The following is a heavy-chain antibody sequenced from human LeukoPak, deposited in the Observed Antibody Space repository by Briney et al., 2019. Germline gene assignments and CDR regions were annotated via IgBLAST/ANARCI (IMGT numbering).Heavy chain of an antibody. J-gene: IGHJ5*02. Sequence: HPGGSLRLSCAASGFTFSNYWMSWVRQAPGKGLEWVANIKQDSSEKYYMDSVKGRFTISRDNAKNSLYLQLNTLRPEDTAVYYCAREVHRVDGGNWFDPWGQGTLVTVSS. CDR2: IKQDSSEK. CDR1: GFTFSNYW. D-gene: IGHD3-10*01. CDR3: AREVHRVDGGNWFDP. V-gene: IGHV3-7*01.